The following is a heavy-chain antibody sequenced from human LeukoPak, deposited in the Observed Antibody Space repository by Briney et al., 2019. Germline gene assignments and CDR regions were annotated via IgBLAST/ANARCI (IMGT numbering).Heavy chain of an antibody. J-gene: IGHJ4*02. CDR3: ASICSSTSCFDY. Sequence: ASVKVSCKASGYTFTSYGISWVRQALGQGLEWMGWISAYNGNTNYAQKLQGRVTMTTDTSTSTAYMELRSLRSDDTAVYYCASICSSTSCFDYWGQGTLVTVSS. D-gene: IGHD2-2*01. V-gene: IGHV1-18*01. CDR2: ISAYNGNT. CDR1: GYTFTSYG.